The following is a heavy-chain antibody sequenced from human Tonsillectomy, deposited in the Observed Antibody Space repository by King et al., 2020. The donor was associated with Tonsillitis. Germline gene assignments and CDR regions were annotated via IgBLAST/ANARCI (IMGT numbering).Heavy chain of an antibody. CDR1: GFTFSSYA. CDR2: ISYGGRDR. V-gene: IGHV3-30*04. CDR3: ARGGMDTGRDYYGMDV. Sequence: QLVQSGGGVVQPGRSLRLSCAASGFTFSSYAMHWVRQAPGKGLEWVAVISYGGRDRYYADSVKGRFTISRDNSKNTLYLQMNSLRAEDTAVYYCARGGMDTGRDYYGMDVWGQGTTVTVSS. J-gene: IGHJ6*02. D-gene: IGHD5-18*01.